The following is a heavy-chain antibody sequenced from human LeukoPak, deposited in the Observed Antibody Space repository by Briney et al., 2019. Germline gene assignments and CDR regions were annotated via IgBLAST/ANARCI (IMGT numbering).Heavy chain of an antibody. CDR3: AREGTIFGVADPGMGYYYMDV. Sequence: PGGSLRLSCAASGFTFSSYWMSWVRQAPGKGLEWVANIKQDGSEKYYVDSVKGRFTISRDNAKNSLYLQMNSLRAEDTAVYYCAREGTIFGVADPGMGYYYMDVWGKGTTVTVSS. J-gene: IGHJ6*03. CDR2: IKQDGSEK. D-gene: IGHD3-3*01. CDR1: GFTFSSYW. V-gene: IGHV3-7*01.